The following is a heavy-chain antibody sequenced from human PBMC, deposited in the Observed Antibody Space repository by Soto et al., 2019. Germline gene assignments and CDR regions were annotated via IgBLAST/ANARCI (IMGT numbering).Heavy chain of an antibody. CDR1: GDSFNSANG. D-gene: IGHD2-15*01. Sequence: SETLSLTCAFSGDSFNSANGWSWVRQPPGKGLEWIGEIYHDGITEYNPSLESRLTMSIDKSKNQFSLKLTSMTAADTAVYYCAIRGYCSGGLCYRVFDYWGQGTLVTVSS. V-gene: IGHV4-4*02. CDR3: AIRGYCSGGLCYRVFDY. J-gene: IGHJ4*02. CDR2: IYHDGIT.